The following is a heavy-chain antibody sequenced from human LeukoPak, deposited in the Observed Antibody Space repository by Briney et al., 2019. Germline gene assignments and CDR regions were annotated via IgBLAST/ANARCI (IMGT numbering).Heavy chain of an antibody. J-gene: IGHJ6*02. CDR2: IIPIFGTA. V-gene: IGHV1-69*05. D-gene: IGHD6-13*01. CDR3: ARGYSSSWYNDYYGMDV. CDR1: GGTFSSYV. Sequence: ASVKVSCKASGGTFSSYVISWVRQAPGQGLEWMGGIIPIFGTANYAQKLQGRVTMTTDTSTSTAYMELRSLRSDDTAVYYCARGYSSSWYNDYYGMDVWGQGTTVTVSS.